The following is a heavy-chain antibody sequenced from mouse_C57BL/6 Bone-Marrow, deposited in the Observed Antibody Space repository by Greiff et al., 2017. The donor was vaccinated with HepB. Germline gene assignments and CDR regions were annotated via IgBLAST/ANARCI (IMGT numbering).Heavy chain of an antibody. D-gene: IGHD1-1*01. V-gene: IGHV1-64*01. CDR3: ARERLYYGSSWFAY. CDR1: GYTFTSYW. Sequence: QVQLQQPGAELVKPGASVKLSCKASGYTFTSYWMHWVKQRPGQGLEWIGMIHPNSGSTNYNEKFKSKATLTVDKSSSTAYMQLSSLTSEDSAVYYCARERLYYGSSWFAYWGQGTLVTVSA. CDR2: IHPNSGST. J-gene: IGHJ3*01.